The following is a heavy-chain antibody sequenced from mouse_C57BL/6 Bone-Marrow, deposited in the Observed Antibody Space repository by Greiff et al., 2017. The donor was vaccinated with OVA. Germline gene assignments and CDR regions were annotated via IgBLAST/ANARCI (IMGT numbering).Heavy chain of an antibody. CDR1: GYTFTSYT. V-gene: IGHV1-4*01. D-gene: IGHD1-1*01. J-gene: IGHJ3*01. CDR3: APLLRGFAY. Sequence: VQLVESGAELARPGASVKMSCKASGYTFTSYTMHWVKQRPGQGLEWIGYINPSSGYTKYNQKFKDKATLTADKSSSTAYMQLSSLTSEDSAVYYCAPLLRGFAYWGQGTLVTVSA. CDR2: INPSSGYT.